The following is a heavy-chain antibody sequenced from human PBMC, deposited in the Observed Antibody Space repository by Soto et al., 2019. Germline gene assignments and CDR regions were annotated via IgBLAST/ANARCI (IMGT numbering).Heavy chain of an antibody. D-gene: IGHD4-4*01. CDR2: ISWNSGSI. CDR1: GFTFDDYA. Sequence: GGSLRLSCAASGFTFDDYAMHWVRQAPGKGLEWVSGISWNSGSIGYADSVKGRFTISRDNAKNSLYLQMNSLRAEDTALYYCATVLVTNSYYYYGMDVWGQGTKVTVYS. J-gene: IGHJ6*02. CDR3: ATVLVTNSYYYYGMDV. V-gene: IGHV3-9*01.